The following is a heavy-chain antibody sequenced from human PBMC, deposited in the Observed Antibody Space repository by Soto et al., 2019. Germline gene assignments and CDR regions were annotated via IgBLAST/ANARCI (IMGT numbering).Heavy chain of an antibody. V-gene: IGHV3-74*01. CDR2: INSDGSST. CDR1: GFTFSSYW. CDR3: ASFGYSYGYVRYFDL. D-gene: IGHD5-18*01. J-gene: IGHJ2*01. Sequence: VGSLRLSCAASGFTFSSYWMHWVRQAPGKGLVWVSRINSDGSSTSYADSVKGRFTISRDNAKNTLYLQMNSLRAEDTAVYYCASFGYSYGYVRYFDLWGRGTLVTVSS.